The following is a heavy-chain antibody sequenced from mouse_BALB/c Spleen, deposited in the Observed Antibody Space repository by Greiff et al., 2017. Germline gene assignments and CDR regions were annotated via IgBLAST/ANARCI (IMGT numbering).Heavy chain of an antibody. D-gene: IGHD2-3*01. J-gene: IGHJ2*01. CDR1: GYTFSSYW. CDR3: AREGIDDGYFDY. CDR2: ILPGSGST. Sequence: QVQLQQSGAELMKPGASVKISCKATGYTFSSYWIEWVKQRPGHGLEWIGEILPGSGSTNYNEKFKGKATFTADTSSNTAYMQLSSLTSEDSAVYYCAREGIDDGYFDYWGQGTTLTVSS. V-gene: IGHV1-9*01.